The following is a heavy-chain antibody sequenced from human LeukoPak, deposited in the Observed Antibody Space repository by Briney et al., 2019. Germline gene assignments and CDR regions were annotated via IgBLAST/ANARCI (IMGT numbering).Heavy chain of an antibody. CDR2: ISYDGSNK. D-gene: IGHD3-22*01. CDR1: GFTFSSYA. J-gene: IGHJ6*02. CDR3: ARVGNSYDQDYYYYGMDV. V-gene: IGHV3-30-3*01. Sequence: GRSLRLSCAASGFTFSSYAMHWVRQAPGKGPEWVAVISYDGSNKYYADSVKGRFTISRDNSKNTLYLQMNSLRAEDTAVYYCARVGNSYDQDYYYYGMDVWGQGTTVAVSS.